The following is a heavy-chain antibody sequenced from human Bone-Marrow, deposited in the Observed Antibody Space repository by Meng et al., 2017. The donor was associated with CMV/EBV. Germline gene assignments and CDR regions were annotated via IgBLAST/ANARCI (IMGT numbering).Heavy chain of an antibody. CDR3: ARDGIDYGDYEGYFDY. CDR1: GFTFDDYG. CDR2: IKQDGSEK. D-gene: IGHD4-17*01. J-gene: IGHJ4*02. Sequence: GESLKISCAASGFTFDDYGMSWVRQAPGKGLEWVANIKQDGSEKYYVDSVKGRFTISRDNAKNSLYLQMNSLRAEDTAVYYCARDGIDYGDYEGYFDYWGQGTLVTVSS. V-gene: IGHV3-7*03.